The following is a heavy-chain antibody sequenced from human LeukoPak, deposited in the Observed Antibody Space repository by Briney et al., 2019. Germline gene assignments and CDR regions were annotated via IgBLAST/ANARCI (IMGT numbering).Heavy chain of an antibody. V-gene: IGHV4-34*01. CDR1: GGSFSGYY. J-gene: IGHJ6*02. D-gene: IGHD4-17*01. Sequence: SETLSLTCAVYGGSFSGYYWSWIRQPPGKGLEWIGEINHGGSTNYNPSLKSRVTISVDRSKNQFSLKLSSVTAADTAVYYCARDGTVTKNYGMDVWGQGTTVTVSS. CDR2: INHGGST. CDR3: ARDGTVTKNYGMDV.